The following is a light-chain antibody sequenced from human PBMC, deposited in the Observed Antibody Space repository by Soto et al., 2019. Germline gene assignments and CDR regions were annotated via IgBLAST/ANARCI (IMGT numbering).Light chain of an antibody. J-gene: IGKJ4*01. CDR3: QQRSNWPLT. Sequence: EIVLTQSPATLSLSPGERATLSCRASQSVSSYLAWYQQKPGQAPRLLIYDASNRATGIPARFSGSGSGTDFTLTISSLEPEDFAVYYGQQRSNWPLTFGGWTKVEIK. CDR2: DAS. V-gene: IGKV3-11*01. CDR1: QSVSSY.